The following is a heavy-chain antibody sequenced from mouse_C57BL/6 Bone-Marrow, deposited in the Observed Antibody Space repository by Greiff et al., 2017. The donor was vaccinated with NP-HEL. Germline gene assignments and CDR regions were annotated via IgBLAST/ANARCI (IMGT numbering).Heavy chain of an antibody. J-gene: IGHJ4*01. CDR1: GFNIKDDY. CDR2: IDPENGDT. Sequence: VQLQQSGAELVRPGASVKLSCTASGFNIKDDYMHWVKQRPEQGLEWIGWIDPENGDTEYASKFQGKATITADTSSNTAYLQLSSLTSEDTAVYYCTISTTAVYAMDYWGQGTSVTVSS. CDR3: TISTTAVYAMDY. D-gene: IGHD1-1*01. V-gene: IGHV14-4*01.